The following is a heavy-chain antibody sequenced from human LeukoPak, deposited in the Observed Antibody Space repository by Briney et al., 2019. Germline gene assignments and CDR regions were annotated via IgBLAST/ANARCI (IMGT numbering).Heavy chain of an antibody. Sequence: GGSLRLSCAASGFTFSTYAMTWVRQAPGKGLEWVSSITGSGDGTSAADSVTGRFSISRDNFKSTLYLQMNSLRVEDTAVYYCAKAGLVRGGALDSWGQGTLVTVSS. CDR3: AKAGLVRGGALDS. V-gene: IGHV3-23*01. J-gene: IGHJ4*02. D-gene: IGHD4/OR15-4a*01. CDR2: ITGSGDGT. CDR1: GFTFSTYA.